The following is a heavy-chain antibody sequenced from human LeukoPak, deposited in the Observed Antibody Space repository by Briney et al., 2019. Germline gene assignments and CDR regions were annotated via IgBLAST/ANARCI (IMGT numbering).Heavy chain of an antibody. V-gene: IGHV3-21*01. Sequence: SGGSLRLSRAASGFTFSIYPMSWVRQAPGKGLEWVSYITTSSGQIYYGDSVKGRFTISRDNAKNSLYLQMNSLRAEDTAVYYCARERVTTTAFDIWGQGTMVTVSS. J-gene: IGHJ3*02. CDR1: GFTFSIYP. CDR3: ARERVTTTAFDI. D-gene: IGHD4-17*01. CDR2: ITTSSGQI.